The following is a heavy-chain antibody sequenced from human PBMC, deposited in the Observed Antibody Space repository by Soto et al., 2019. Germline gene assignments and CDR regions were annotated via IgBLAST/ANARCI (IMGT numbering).Heavy chain of an antibody. CDR2: IGTAGDT. Sequence: PGGSRLSCAASGFTFSSYDMHWVRQATGKGLEWVSAIGTAGDTYYPGSVKGRFTISRENAKNSLYLQMNSLRAGDTAVYYCARWRGTYYYGMDVWGQGTTVTVSS. CDR3: ARWRGTYYYGMDV. D-gene: IGHD1-1*01. V-gene: IGHV3-13*01. J-gene: IGHJ6*02. CDR1: GFTFSSYD.